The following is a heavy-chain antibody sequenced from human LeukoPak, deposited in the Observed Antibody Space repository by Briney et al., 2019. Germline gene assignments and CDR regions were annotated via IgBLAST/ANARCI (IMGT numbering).Heavy chain of an antibody. D-gene: IGHD6-13*01. CDR1: GGTFSSYA. V-gene: IGHV1-69*13. CDR2: IIPIFGTA. Sequence: ASVKVSCKASGGTFSSYAISWVRQAPGQGLEWMGGIIPIFGTANYAQKFQGRVTITADESTSTAYMELSSLRSEDTAVYYCARDRQQLVLSGWFDPWGQGTLVTVSS. CDR3: ARDRQQLVLSGWFDP. J-gene: IGHJ5*02.